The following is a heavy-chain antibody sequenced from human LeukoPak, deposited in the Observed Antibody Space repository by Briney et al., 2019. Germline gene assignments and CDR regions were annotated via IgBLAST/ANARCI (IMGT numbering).Heavy chain of an antibody. V-gene: IGHV3-53*01. D-gene: IGHD1-26*01. CDR1: GFTFSSYW. J-gene: IGHJ4*02. Sequence: SGGSLRLSCAASGFTFSSYWMSWVRQAPGKGLEWVSVIYSGGSTYYADSVKGRFTISRDNSKNTLYLQMNSLRAEDTAVYYCARGVGSGSRLRAGDYWGQGTLVTVSS. CDR3: ARGVGSGSRLRAGDY. CDR2: IYSGGST.